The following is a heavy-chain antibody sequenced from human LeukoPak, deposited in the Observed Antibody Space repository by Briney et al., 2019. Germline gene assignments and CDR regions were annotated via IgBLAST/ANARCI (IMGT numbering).Heavy chain of an antibody. Sequence: GGSLRLSCAASGFTFSSYAMSCVRQAAGEGLEWVSSTSGSGGSTYYADSVKGRFTISRDNSKNTLYLQMNSLRAEDTAVYYCAKGFGGYYDDRSGYYGRHDAFDIWGQGTMVTVSS. D-gene: IGHD3-22*01. CDR1: GFTFSSYA. J-gene: IGHJ3*02. CDR2: TSGSGGST. CDR3: AKGFGGYYDDRSGYYGRHDAFDI. V-gene: IGHV3-23*01.